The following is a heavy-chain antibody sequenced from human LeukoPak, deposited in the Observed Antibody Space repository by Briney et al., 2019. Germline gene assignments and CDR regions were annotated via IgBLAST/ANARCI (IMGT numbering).Heavy chain of an antibody. CDR2: INHSGST. J-gene: IGHJ5*02. CDR3: ARGLTYYYGSGSSDEGWFDP. V-gene: IGHV4-34*01. Sequence: PSETLSLTCAVYGGSFSGYYWSWIRQPPGKGLEWIGEINHSGSTNYNPSLKSRVTISVDTSKNQFSLKLSSVTAADTAVYYCARGLTYYYGSGSSDEGWFDPWGQGTLVTVSS. CDR1: GGSFSGYY. D-gene: IGHD3-10*01.